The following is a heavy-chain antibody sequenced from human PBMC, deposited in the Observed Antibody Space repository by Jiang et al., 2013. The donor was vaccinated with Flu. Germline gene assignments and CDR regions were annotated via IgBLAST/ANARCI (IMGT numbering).Heavy chain of an antibody. CDR3: VKAVAGLSWFDT. CDR2: IWYDGSKT. CDR1: RFNFRSYG. D-gene: IGHD6-19*01. Sequence: VQLLESGGGVVQPGRSLRLSCVASRFNFRSYGMHWVRQASGKGLEWVAVIWYDGSKTYYADSVRGRFTTSRDNPNNKLYLQMKSLRVDDTAVYYCVKAVAGLSWFDTWGQGTLVTVSS. V-gene: IGHV3-33*06. J-gene: IGHJ5*02.